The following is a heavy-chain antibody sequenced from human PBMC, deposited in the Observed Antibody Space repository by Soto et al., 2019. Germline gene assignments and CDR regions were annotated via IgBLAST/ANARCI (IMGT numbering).Heavy chain of an antibody. D-gene: IGHD3-10*01. CDR1: GFTFSSYG. J-gene: IGHJ5*02. CDR2: ISYDGSNK. Sequence: QVQLVESGGGVVQPGRSLRLSCAASGFTFSSYGMHWVRQAPGKGLEWVAVISYDGSNKYYADSVKGRFTISRDNSKNTLYLKMNSLSAEDTAVYYCATSKVRGADRNNWFDPGGQGTLVTVSS. V-gene: IGHV3-30*03. CDR3: ATSKVRGADRNNWFDP.